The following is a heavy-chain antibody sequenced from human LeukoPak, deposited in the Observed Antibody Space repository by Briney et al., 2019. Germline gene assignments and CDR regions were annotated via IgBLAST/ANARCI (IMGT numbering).Heavy chain of an antibody. CDR1: EFTFSTYW. Sequence: GGSLRLPCAASEFTFSTYWMTWVRQAPGKGPEWVANIKPDGSERYYVDSVRGRFAISRDNAKNLVYLQMNSLRAEDTAVYYCAGERPSSSWYDFWGQGTLVTVSS. J-gene: IGHJ5*01. CDR2: IKPDGSER. CDR3: AGERPSSSWYDF. D-gene: IGHD6-13*01. V-gene: IGHV3-7*01.